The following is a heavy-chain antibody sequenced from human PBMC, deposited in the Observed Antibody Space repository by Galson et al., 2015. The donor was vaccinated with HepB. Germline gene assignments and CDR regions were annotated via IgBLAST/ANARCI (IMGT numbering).Heavy chain of an antibody. CDR2: ISATGGST. CDR3: ANSASSGYDYGGDFDY. V-gene: IGHV3-23*01. J-gene: IGHJ4*02. Sequence: SLRLSCAASGFTFSSSAMSWVRQAPGKGLEWVSTISATGGSTYYADSVKGRFTMSRDKSKNTLSLQMNSLRAEDTAVYYCANSASSGYDYGGDFDYWGQGTLVTVSS. D-gene: IGHD5-12*01. CDR1: GFTFSSSA.